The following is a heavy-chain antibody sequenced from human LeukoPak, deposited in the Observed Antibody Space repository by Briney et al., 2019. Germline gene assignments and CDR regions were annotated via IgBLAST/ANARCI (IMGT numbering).Heavy chain of an antibody. J-gene: IGHJ4*02. CDR1: GGTFSSYA. CDR2: IIPIFGTA. Sequence: PVKVSCKASGGTFSSYAISWVRQAPGQGLEWMGGIIPIFGTANYAQRFQGRVTITADESTSTAYMELSSLRSEDTAVYYCARGPLRFLGGIDYWGQGTLVTVSS. D-gene: IGHD3-3*01. CDR3: ARGPLRFLGGIDY. V-gene: IGHV1-69*13.